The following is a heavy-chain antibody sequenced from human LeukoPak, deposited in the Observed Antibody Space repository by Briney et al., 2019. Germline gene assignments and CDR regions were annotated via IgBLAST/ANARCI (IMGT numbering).Heavy chain of an antibody. CDR3: ARADYGDFTFDY. V-gene: IGHV3-21*01. D-gene: IGHD4-17*01. Sequence: GGSLRLSCAASGFTFSSYTMNWVRQAPGKGLEWVSSISSSSSYIYYADSVKGRFTISRDNAKNSLYLQMNSLRAEDTAVYYCARADYGDFTFDYWGQGTLVTVSS. CDR2: ISSSSSYI. J-gene: IGHJ4*02. CDR1: GFTFSSYT.